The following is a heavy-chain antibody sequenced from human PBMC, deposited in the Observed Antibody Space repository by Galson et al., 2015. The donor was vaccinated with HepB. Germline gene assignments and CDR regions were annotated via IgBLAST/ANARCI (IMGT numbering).Heavy chain of an antibody. CDR1: GYTFTGYY. V-gene: IGHV1-2*04. CDR2: INPNSGGT. CDR3: ARDSGNYYDSSASLGMDV. J-gene: IGHJ6*02. D-gene: IGHD3-22*01. Sequence: SVKVSCKASGYTFTGYYMHWVRQAPGQGLEWMGWINPNSGGTNYAQKFQGWVTMTRDTSISTAYMELSRLRSDDTAVYYCARDSGNYYDSSASLGMDVWGQGTTVTVSS.